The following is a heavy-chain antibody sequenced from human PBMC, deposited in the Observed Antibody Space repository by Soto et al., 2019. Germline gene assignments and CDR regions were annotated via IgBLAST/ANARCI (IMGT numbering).Heavy chain of an antibody. V-gene: IGHV3-33*01. D-gene: IGHD2-2*01. CDR3: AREIGYCSSTSCYLPQYGMDV. CDR2: IWYDGSNK. Sequence: PGGSLRLSCAASGFTFSSYGMHWVRQAPGKGLEWVAVIWYDGSNKYYADSVKGRFTISRDNSKNTLYLQMNSLRAEDTAVYYCAREIGYCSSTSCYLPQYGMDVWGQGTTVTVSS. CDR1: GFTFSSYG. J-gene: IGHJ6*02.